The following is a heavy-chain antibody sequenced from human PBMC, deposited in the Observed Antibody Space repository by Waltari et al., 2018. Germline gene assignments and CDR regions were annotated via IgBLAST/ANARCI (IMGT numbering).Heavy chain of an antibody. D-gene: IGHD5-18*01. CDR2: IYTIGST. CDR3: ARGKGYSYGYYYMDV. J-gene: IGHJ6*03. Sequence: QVQLQESGPGLVKPSETLSLTCTVSGGSISSYYWTWIRQPPGKGLEWIWYIYTIGSTNYNPSLKSRVTISVDTSKNQFSLKLSSVTAADTAVYYCARGKGYSYGYYYMDVWGKGTTVTVSS. V-gene: IGHV4-4*09. CDR1: GGSISSYY.